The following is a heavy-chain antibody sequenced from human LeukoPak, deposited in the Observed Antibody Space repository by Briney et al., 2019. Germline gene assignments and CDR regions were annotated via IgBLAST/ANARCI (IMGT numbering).Heavy chain of an antibody. V-gene: IGHV3-23*01. CDR3: AKVETAAAATLRGFDY. J-gene: IGHJ4*02. CDR2: IGGSGGST. Sequence: GGSLRLSCAASGFTFSSYAMSWVRQAPGKGLEWVSSIGGSGGSTDYADSVKGRFTISRDNSKNTLYLQMNSLRAEDMAVYYCAKVETAAAATLRGFDYWGQGTLVTVSS. D-gene: IGHD6-13*01. CDR1: GFTFSSYA.